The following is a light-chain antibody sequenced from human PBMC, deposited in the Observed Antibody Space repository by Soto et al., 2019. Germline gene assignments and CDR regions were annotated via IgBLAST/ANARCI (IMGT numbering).Light chain of an antibody. Sequence: IVMTQSPATLSVSPGERATLSCRAGQTIYSNVAWYQQRPGQAPRLLIYRASTRATGVPARFSGSGSGTEFTLTISGLQSEDFAVYYCQHYNKWPLWAFGQGTKVDIK. V-gene: IGKV3-15*01. CDR2: RAS. CDR3: QHYNKWPLWA. J-gene: IGKJ1*01. CDR1: QTIYSN.